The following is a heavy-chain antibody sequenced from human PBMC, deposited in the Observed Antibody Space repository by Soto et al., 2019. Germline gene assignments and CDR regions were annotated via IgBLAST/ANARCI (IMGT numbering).Heavy chain of an antibody. CDR3: ARVNLPGFWSGYFMGYFDY. CDR2: IYYSGST. Sequence: PSETLSLTCTVSGGSISSSSYYWGWIRQPPGKGLEWIGSIYYSGSTYYNPSLKSRVTISVDTSKNQFSLKLSSVTAADTAVYYCARVNLPGFWSGYFMGYFDYWGQGTLVTVSS. V-gene: IGHV4-39*01. J-gene: IGHJ4*02. D-gene: IGHD3-3*01. CDR1: GGSISSSSYY.